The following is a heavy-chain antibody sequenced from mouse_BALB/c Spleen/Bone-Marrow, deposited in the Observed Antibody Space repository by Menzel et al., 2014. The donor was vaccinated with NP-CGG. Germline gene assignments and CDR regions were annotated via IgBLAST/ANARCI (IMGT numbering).Heavy chain of an antibody. D-gene: IGHD2-1*01. CDR1: GFTFSDYY. J-gene: IGHJ4*01. Sequence: EVKVEESGGGLVKPGGSLKLSCAASGFTFSDYYMYWVRQTPEKRLEWVATISDGGSYTYYPDSVKGRFTISRDNAKNNLYLQMSSLKSEDTAMYYGARYGNYPMDYWGQGTSVTVSS. CDR2: ISDGGSYT. CDR3: ARYGNYPMDY. V-gene: IGHV5-4*02.